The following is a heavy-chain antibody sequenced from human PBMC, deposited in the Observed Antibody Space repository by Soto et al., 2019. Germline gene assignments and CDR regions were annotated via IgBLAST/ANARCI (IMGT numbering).Heavy chain of an antibody. CDR2: IYYSGST. Sequence: SSETLSLTCTVSGGSISSYYWSWIRQPPWKGLEWIGYIYYSGSTNYNPSLKSRVTISVDTSKNQFSLKLSSVTAADTAVYYCARVGVGLGAWLGLGPAVAATRGWFDPWGQGTLVTVSS. D-gene: IGHD2-15*01. CDR1: GGSISSYY. V-gene: IGHV4-59*01. CDR3: ARVGVGLGAWLGLGPAVAATRGWFDP. J-gene: IGHJ5*02.